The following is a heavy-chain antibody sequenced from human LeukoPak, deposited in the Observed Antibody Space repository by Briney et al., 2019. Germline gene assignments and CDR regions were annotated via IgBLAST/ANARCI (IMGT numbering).Heavy chain of an antibody. Sequence: VKVSCQASGGTFSSYAISWVRQAPGQGLEWMGGIIPIFGTANYAQKFQGRVTITADKSTSTAYMELSSLRSEDTAVYYCAREFPNGGYDSGWGQGTLVTVSS. CDR2: IIPIFGTA. CDR3: AREFPNGGYDSG. J-gene: IGHJ4*02. D-gene: IGHD5-12*01. CDR1: GGTFSSYA. V-gene: IGHV1-69*13.